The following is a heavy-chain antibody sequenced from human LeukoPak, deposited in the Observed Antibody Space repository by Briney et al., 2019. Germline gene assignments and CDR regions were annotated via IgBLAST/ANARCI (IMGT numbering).Heavy chain of an antibody. J-gene: IGHJ4*02. CDR3: ARGRLEPLYFDY. CDR2: ISSRASRT. Sequence: GGSLRLAWAAAGFTVDTYAVSSARQAPGEGLGWVARISSRASRTYYADSVRGPFTISRDNSQNTLSLQTNTLRPQDTAVYYSARGRLEPLYFDYYGQGTLVTVSS. D-gene: IGHD1-1*01. CDR1: GFTVDTYA. V-gene: IGHV3-23*01.